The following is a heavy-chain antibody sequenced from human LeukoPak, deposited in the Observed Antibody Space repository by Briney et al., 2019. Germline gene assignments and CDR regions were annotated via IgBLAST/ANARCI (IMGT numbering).Heavy chain of an antibody. D-gene: IGHD3-22*01. CDR3: AKGGLVVAWYFDL. V-gene: IGHV3-23*01. CDR2: ISGHGGSI. Sequence: SGGSLRLSCAASGFTFSSYAMSWVRQAPGKGLEWVSAISGHGGSIYYAASVKGRFTISRDNSKDTLYLQMNSLRAEDTAVYYCAKGGLVVAWYFDLWGRGTLVTVSS. J-gene: IGHJ2*01. CDR1: GFTFSSYA.